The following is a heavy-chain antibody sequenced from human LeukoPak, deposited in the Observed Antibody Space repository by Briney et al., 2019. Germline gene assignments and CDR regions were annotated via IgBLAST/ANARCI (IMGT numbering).Heavy chain of an antibody. J-gene: IGHJ6*02. CDR3: ARDKVMVRGVMAYYYYYGMDV. D-gene: IGHD3-10*01. Sequence: GASVKVSCKASGYTFTSYDINWVRQATGQGLEWMGWMNPNSGNTGYAQKFQGRVTMTRNTSISTAYMELSSLRSEDTAVYYCARDKVMVRGVMAYYYYYGMDVWGQGTTVTVSS. CDR2: MNPNSGNT. CDR1: GYTFTSYD. V-gene: IGHV1-8*01.